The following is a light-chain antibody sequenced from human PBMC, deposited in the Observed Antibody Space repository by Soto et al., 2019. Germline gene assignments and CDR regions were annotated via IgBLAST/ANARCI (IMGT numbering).Light chain of an antibody. Sequence: EIVLTQSPGTLSLSPGERATLSCRASQSFSTDYLAWFQQKPGQAPRLLLFNASSRATGIPHRFSGSGSGKDFTLNIRRLEPEDFAVYYCQQYGTSLPWTFGQGTKVDIK. CDR1: QSFSTDY. CDR3: QQYGTSLPWT. CDR2: NAS. J-gene: IGKJ1*01. V-gene: IGKV3-20*01.